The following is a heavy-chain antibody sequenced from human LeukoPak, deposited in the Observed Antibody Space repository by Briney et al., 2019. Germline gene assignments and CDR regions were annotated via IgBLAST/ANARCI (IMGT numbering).Heavy chain of an antibody. CDR2: VYYSGRT. Sequence: SETLSLTCTVSGASIRSYYWTWIRQPPGKGLEWIGYVYYSGRTNYNPSLKSRVTISVDTSKNQFSLKLSSVTAADTAVYYCAREGITMVRGVIINWFDPWGQGTLVTVSS. J-gene: IGHJ5*02. CDR3: AREGITMVRGVIINWFDP. D-gene: IGHD3-10*01. CDR1: GASIRSYY. V-gene: IGHV4-59*01.